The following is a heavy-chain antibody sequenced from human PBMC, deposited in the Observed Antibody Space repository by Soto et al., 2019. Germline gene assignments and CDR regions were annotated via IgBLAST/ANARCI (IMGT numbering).Heavy chain of an antibody. CDR3: ARKDSGYADYMDV. D-gene: IGHD5-12*01. CDR2: IYYSGGN. CDR1: GGSISRGGYY. J-gene: IGHJ6*03. Sequence: QVQLQESGPGLVKPSQTLSLTCTVSGGSISRGGYYLSWIRQHPGKGLEWIGYIYYSGGNDYNPLLKSRVTLSVDTSENQFSLRLSSVTAADTAVYYCARKDSGYADYMDVWGKGTTVTVSS. V-gene: IGHV4-31*03.